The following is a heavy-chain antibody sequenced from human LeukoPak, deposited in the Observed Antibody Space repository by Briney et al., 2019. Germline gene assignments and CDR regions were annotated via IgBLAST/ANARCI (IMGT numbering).Heavy chain of an antibody. J-gene: IGHJ3*02. Sequence: SETLSLTCTVSGDSISSYHWSWIRQPPGKRLEWIGYVYYSGSTNYNPSLKSRVTMSVDTSKNQFSLKLSSVTAADTAVYYCARHGVTMVRGVILHDAFDIWGQGTMVTVSS. V-gene: IGHV4-59*08. CDR2: VYYSGST. CDR3: ARHGVTMVRGVILHDAFDI. CDR1: GDSISSYH. D-gene: IGHD3-10*01.